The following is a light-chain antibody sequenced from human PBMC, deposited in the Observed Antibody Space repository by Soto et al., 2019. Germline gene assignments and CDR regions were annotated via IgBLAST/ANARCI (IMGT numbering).Light chain of an antibody. Sequence: EIVLTQSPGTLSLSPGDGATLSCRASQTVSGRYLAWHQQKPGQAPRLLIYAASSRATGIPDRFSGGGSGTDFTLKIIRVEPEDFAVYYCQQYATSPPTFDQGTKVEFK. J-gene: IGKJ1*01. CDR3: QQYATSPPT. CDR2: AAS. CDR1: QTVSGRY. V-gene: IGKV3-20*01.